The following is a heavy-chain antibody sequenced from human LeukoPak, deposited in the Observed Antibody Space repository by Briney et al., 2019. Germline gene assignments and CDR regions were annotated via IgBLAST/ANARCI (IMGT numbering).Heavy chain of an antibody. CDR2: INHSGST. J-gene: IGHJ5*02. CDR3: ARALSNDYARLDH. D-gene: IGHD1-1*01. V-gene: IGHV4-34*01. Sequence: SETLSLTCAVYGVSFSGYYWSWIRQPPGKGLEWIGEINHSGSTNYNPSLKSRVTISVDTSKNQFSLKLSSVTAADTAVYYCARALSNDYARLDHWGQGTLVTVSS. CDR1: GVSFSGYY.